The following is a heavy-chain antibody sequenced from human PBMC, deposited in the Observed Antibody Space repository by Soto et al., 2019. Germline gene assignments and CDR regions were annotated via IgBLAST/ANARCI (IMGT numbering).Heavy chain of an antibody. D-gene: IGHD3-3*01. J-gene: IGHJ4*02. CDR1: GYTFTSYS. Sequence: QVQLVQSGAEVKKPGASVKVSCEASGYTFTSYSIHWVRQAPGQRLEWMGWINAGNGNTKYSQKFQGRVTITRDTSATTAYMELSSLRSEDTAVYYCAREHDFWSNYCFDYWGQGPLVIVSS. CDR3: AREHDFWSNYCFDY. CDR2: INAGNGNT. V-gene: IGHV1-3*01.